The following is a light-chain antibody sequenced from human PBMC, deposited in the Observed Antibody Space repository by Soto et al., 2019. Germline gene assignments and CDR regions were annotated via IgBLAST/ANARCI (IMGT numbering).Light chain of an antibody. CDR1: QSVLYSSNNKNY. J-gene: IGKJ1*01. V-gene: IGKV4-1*01. Sequence: DIVMTQSPDSLAVSLGERATINCKSSQSVLYSSNNKNYLAWYQQKPGQPPKLLIYWASTRESGVPDRFSGSGSVTAFTLTISSLQAEDVAVYYCQQYYRPWTFGQGTKVEIK. CDR3: QQYYRPWT. CDR2: WAS.